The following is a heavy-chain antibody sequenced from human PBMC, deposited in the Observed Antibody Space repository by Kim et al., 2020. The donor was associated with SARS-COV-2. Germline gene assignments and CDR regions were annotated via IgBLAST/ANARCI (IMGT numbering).Heavy chain of an antibody. Sequence: GGSLRLSCAVSGISFSDAWFNWVRQSPGKGLEWVGRIKSNSDGGTSDLAAPVKGRFAISRDDSNDTLYLVMNGVKTDDSAMYYCTTVSMRWGQGTLVTVSS. CDR3: TTVSMR. D-gene: IGHD2-2*01. CDR1: GISFSDAW. V-gene: IGHV3-15*01. J-gene: IGHJ4*02. CDR2: IKSNSDGGTS.